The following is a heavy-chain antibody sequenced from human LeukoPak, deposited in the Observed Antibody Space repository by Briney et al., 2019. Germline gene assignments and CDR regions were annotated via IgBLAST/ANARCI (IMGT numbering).Heavy chain of an antibody. Sequence: GASVKVSXKASGGTFSSYAISWVRQAPGQGLEWMGGIIPIFGTANYAQKFQGRVTITTDESTSTAYMELSSLRSEDTAVYYCASQRGPVIYSGSPGAFDIWGQGTMVTVSS. CDR3: ASQRGPVIYSGSPGAFDI. V-gene: IGHV1-69*05. D-gene: IGHD1-26*01. CDR1: GGTFSSYA. CDR2: IIPIFGTA. J-gene: IGHJ3*02.